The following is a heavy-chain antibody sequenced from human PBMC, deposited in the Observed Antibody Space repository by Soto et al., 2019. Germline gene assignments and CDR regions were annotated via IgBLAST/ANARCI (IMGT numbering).Heavy chain of an antibody. CDR3: VRDFGWYFRSGYMDV. D-gene: IGHD3-3*01. CDR1: GFSFISYS. J-gene: IGHJ6*03. CDR2: INEDSSYI. Sequence: EVQLVESGGGLVKPGGSLRLSCAASGFSFISYSMNWVRQAPGKGLEWVSSINEDSSYIYYAHSLRGRFTISRDNAKESLYLQKNSLRAEDTSGYYCVRDFGWYFRSGYMDVWGDGATVTVSS. V-gene: IGHV3-21*02.